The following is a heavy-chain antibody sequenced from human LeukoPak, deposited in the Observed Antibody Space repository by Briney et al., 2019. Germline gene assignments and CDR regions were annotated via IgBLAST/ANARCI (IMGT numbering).Heavy chain of an antibody. Sequence: GGSLRLSRAASGFTFSSYWMHWVRQAPGKGLVWVSRINTDGSSTSYADSVKGRFTISRDNAKNTLYLQMNGLRAEDTAVYYCARVSSSSWWALDYWGQGTLVTVSS. CDR1: GFTFSSYW. V-gene: IGHV3-74*01. CDR2: INTDGSST. CDR3: ARVSSSSWWALDY. J-gene: IGHJ4*02. D-gene: IGHD6-13*01.